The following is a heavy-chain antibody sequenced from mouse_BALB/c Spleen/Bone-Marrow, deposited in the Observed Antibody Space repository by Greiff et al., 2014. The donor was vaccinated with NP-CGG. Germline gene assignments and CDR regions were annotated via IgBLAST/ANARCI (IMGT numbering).Heavy chain of an antibody. J-gene: IGHJ4*01. CDR2: ISDGGSYT. V-gene: IGHV5-4*02. CDR3: ARSGERYGAMDY. Sequence: VMLVASGGGLLKPGGSLKLSCAASGFTFSDYYMYWVRQTPEKGLEWVATISDGGSYTYYPDSVKGRFTISRDNAKNNLYLQMSSLKSEDTAMYYCARSGERYGAMDYWGQGTSVTVFS. CDR1: GFTFSDYY. D-gene: IGHD1-1*02.